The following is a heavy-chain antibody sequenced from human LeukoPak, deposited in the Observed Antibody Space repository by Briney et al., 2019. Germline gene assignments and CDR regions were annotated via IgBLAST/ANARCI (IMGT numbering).Heavy chain of an antibody. J-gene: IGHJ4*02. CDR3: ARAKAAAMFSSDY. D-gene: IGHD6-13*01. V-gene: IGHV3-7*03. CDR2: IKQDGSEK. CDR1: GFTLSNYW. Sequence: GGSLRLSCEASGFTLSNYWMSWVRQAPGKGLEWVANIKQDGSEKYYVDSVKGRLTISRDNAKNSLYLQMNSLRVEDTAVYYCARAKAAAMFSSDYWGQGTLVTVSS.